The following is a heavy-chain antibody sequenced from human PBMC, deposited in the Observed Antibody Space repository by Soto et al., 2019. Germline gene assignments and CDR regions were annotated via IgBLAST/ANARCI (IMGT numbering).Heavy chain of an antibody. CDR2: IYSGGST. V-gene: IGHV3-53*01. CDR3: ARAGNYYDSSRAFDI. CDR1: RFAVSSNY. D-gene: IGHD3-22*01. J-gene: IGHJ3*02. Sequence: PXGSVRLSCAASRFAVSSNYMSWVRQAAGKGLEWVSVIYSGGSTYYADSVKGRFTISRDNSKNTLYLQMNSLRAEDTAVYYCARAGNYYDSSRAFDIWGQGTMVTVSS.